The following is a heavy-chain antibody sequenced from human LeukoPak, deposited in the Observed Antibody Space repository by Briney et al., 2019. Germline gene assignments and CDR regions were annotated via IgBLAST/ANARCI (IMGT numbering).Heavy chain of an antibody. J-gene: IGHJ3*02. CDR3: ARDVGTTQRNAFDI. D-gene: IGHD1-26*01. CDR2: IYTSGNT. Sequence: PSETLSLTCTVSGGSISSGSYSWNWIRQPAGKGLEWIGRIYTSGNTNYNPSLKSRVTISVDTSKNQFSLRLSSVTAADTAVYYCARDVGTTQRNAFDIWGQGTMVSVSS. CDR1: GGSISSGSYS. V-gene: IGHV4-61*02.